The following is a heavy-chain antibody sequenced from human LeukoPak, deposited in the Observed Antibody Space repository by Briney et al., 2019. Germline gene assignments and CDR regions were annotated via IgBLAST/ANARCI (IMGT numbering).Heavy chain of an antibody. D-gene: IGHD2-2*01. CDR2: IYYSGST. J-gene: IGHJ5*02. Sequence: SETLSLTCIVSGGSISSYYWSWIRQPPGKGLEWIGYIYYSGSTNYNPSLKSRVTISVATSKNQFSLKLSSVTAADTAVYYCARQRGYCSSISCYAWFDPWGQGTLVTVSS. V-gene: IGHV4-59*01. CDR3: ARQRGYCSSISCYAWFDP. CDR1: GGSISSYY.